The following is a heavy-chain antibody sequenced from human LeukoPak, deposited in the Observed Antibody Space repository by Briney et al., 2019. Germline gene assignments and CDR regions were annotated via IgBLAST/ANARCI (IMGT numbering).Heavy chain of an antibody. CDR2: INHSGST. CDR1: GGSFSGYY. CDR3: ARRTQYGELDY. J-gene: IGHJ4*02. V-gene: IGHV4-34*01. D-gene: IGHD4-17*01. Sequence: SETLSLTCAVYGGSFSGYYWSWIRQPPGKGLEWIGEINHSGSTNYNPSLKSRVTISVDTSKNQFSLKLSSVTAADTAVYYCARRTQYGELDYWGQGTLVTVCS.